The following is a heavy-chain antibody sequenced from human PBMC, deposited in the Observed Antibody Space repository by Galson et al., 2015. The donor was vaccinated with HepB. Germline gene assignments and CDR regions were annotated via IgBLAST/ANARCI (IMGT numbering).Heavy chain of an antibody. V-gene: IGHV4-4*07. CDR3: AIRVVETEPRSDAFDI. CDR2: IYPSGST. J-gene: IGHJ3*02. Sequence: ETLSLTCTVSGGSISSYYWSWIRQPAGKGLEWIGRIYPSGSTKYNPSLESRVTMSVDTSKNQVSLRLSSVTAADTAVYYCAIRVVETEPRSDAFDIWGQGTMVTVSS. D-gene: IGHD1-14*01. CDR1: GGSISSYY.